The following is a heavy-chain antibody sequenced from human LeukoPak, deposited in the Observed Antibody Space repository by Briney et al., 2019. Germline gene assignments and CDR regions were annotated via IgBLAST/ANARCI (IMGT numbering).Heavy chain of an antibody. V-gene: IGHV3-23*01. CDR3: AKEPYSSSWYLDGFDP. CDR2: ISGSGGST. J-gene: IGHJ5*02. CDR1: GFTFSSYA. Sequence: PGGSLRLSCAASGFTFSSYAMSWVRQAPGKGLEWVSAISGSGGSTYYADSVKGRFTISRDNSKNTLYLQMNSLRAEDTAVYYCAKEPYSSSWYLDGFDPWGQGTLVTVSS. D-gene: IGHD6-13*01.